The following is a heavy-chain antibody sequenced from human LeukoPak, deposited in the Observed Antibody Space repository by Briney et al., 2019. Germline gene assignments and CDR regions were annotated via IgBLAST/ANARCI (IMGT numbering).Heavy chain of an antibody. CDR2: IYYSGST. V-gene: IGHV4-59*01. D-gene: IGHD1-26*01. Sequence: PSETLSLTCTFSGGSISSYYWRWIRQPPGKGLEWIGYIYYSGSTNYNPSLKSRVTISVDTSKNQFSLKLSSVTAADTAVYYCARSEWEVPFDYWGQGTLVTVSS. CDR1: GGSISSYY. CDR3: ARSEWEVPFDY. J-gene: IGHJ4*02.